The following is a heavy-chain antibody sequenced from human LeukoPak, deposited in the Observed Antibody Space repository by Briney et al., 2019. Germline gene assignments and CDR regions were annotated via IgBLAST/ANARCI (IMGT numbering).Heavy chain of an antibody. CDR2: INPSGGST. CDR3: ARDNSVGETAWWFDP. CDR1: GYTFTSYY. V-gene: IGHV1-46*01. Sequence: ASVKDSCKASGYTFTSYYMHWVRQAPGQGLEWMGIINPSGGSTTYAESFQGRVTMTRDTSTSTVYMELNNLRSEDTAVYYCARDNSVGETAWWFDPWGQGTLVTVSS. J-gene: IGHJ5*02. D-gene: IGHD1-26*01.